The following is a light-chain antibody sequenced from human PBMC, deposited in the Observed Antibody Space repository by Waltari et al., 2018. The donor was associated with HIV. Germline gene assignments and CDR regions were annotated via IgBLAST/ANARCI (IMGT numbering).Light chain of an antibody. J-gene: IGLJ2*01. Sequence: SSELTQDPAVSVAVGQTVIITCRRDSPRKNYASWYQQRPGQAPKLFCCRNEERPAGSAGGFSGASSGDTASVTITGTQAEDEAEYYSNWRGNSGDEVVFGGGTHISVL. V-gene: IGLV3-19*01. CDR2: RNE. CDR3: NWRGNSGDEVV. CDR1: SPRKNY.